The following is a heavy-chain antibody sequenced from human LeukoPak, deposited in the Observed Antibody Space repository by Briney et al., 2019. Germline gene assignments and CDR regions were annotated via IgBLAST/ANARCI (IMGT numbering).Heavy chain of an antibody. D-gene: IGHD6-19*01. CDR3: ARDGDIAVATAPYYFDY. J-gene: IGHJ4*02. V-gene: IGHV3-48*03. Sequence: GGSLRLSCAASGFTFSYYEMIWVRQAPGKGLEWVSHITGGSTTKNYADSVKGRFTISRDNAKNSLYLQMNSLRAEDTAIYYCARDGDIAVATAPYYFDYWGQGILVTVSS. CDR2: ITGGSTTK. CDR1: GFTFSYYE.